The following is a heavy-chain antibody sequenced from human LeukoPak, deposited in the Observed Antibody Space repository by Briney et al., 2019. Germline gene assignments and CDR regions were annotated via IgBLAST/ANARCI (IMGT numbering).Heavy chain of an antibody. V-gene: IGHV1-3*01. CDR1: GYTFTSYA. J-gene: IGHJ3*02. D-gene: IGHD3-10*01. CDR2: INAGNGNT. Sequence: ASVKVSCKASGYTFTSYAMHWVRQAPGQRLEWMGWINAGNGNTKYSQEFQGRVTITRDTSACTAYMELSRLRSDDTAVYYCARDLWFGEFDAFDIWGQGTMVTVSS. CDR3: ARDLWFGEFDAFDI.